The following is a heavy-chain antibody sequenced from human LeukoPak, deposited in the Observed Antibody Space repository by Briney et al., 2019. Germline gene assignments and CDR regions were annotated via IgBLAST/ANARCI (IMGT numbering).Heavy chain of an antibody. V-gene: IGHV4-39*07. J-gene: IGHJ4*02. CDR1: GGSIRGSSYY. CDR2: IYYSGST. Sequence: SSETLSLTCTVSGGSIRGSSYYWGWIRQPPGKGLEWIGSIYYSGSTYYNPSLKSRVTISVDTSKNQFSLKLSSVTAADTAVYYCARVGLDISTHLDYWGQGTLVTVSS. D-gene: IGHD2-2*01. CDR3: ARVGLDISTHLDY.